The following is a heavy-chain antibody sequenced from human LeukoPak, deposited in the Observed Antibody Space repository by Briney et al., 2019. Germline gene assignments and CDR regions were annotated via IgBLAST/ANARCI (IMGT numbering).Heavy chain of an antibody. J-gene: IGHJ4*02. CDR1: GGSFSGYY. CDR2: INHSGST. Sequence: SETLSLTCAVYGGSFSGYYWSWIRQPPGKGLEWIGEINHSGSTNYNPSLKSRVTISVDTSKNQFSLKLSSVTAADTAVYYCARDNVDDCSGGSCYSYYFDYWGQGTLVTVSS. V-gene: IGHV4-34*09. CDR3: ARDNVDDCSGGSCYSYYFDY. D-gene: IGHD2-15*01.